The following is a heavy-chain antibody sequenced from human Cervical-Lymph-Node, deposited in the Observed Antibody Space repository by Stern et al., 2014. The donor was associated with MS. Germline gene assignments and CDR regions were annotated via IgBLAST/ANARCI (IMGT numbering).Heavy chain of an antibody. CDR1: GFTFSSYA. CDR3: AGHSSGWEYYFDY. CDR2: ISYDGSNK. D-gene: IGHD6-19*01. J-gene: IGHJ4*02. V-gene: IGHV3-30*01. Sequence: VQLVESGGGVVQPGRSLRLSCAASGFTFSSYAMHWVRQAPGKGLEWVAVISYDGSNKYYADSVKGRFTISRDNSKNTLYLQMNSLRAEDTAVYYCAGHSSGWEYYFDYWGQGTLVTVSS.